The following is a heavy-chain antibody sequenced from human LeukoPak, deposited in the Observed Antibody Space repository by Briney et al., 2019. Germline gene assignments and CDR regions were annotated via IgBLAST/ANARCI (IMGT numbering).Heavy chain of an antibody. CDR2: INPNSGGT. Sequence: ASVKVSCKASGYTFTGYYIHWVRQAPGQGLEWMGWINPNSGGTNYAQKFQGRVTMTRDTSISTAYMELSRLISDDTAVYYCARNHFDFWSGYSATYFDYWGQGTLVTVSS. J-gene: IGHJ4*02. CDR3: ARNHFDFWSGYSATYFDY. D-gene: IGHD3-3*01. CDR1: GYTFTGYY. V-gene: IGHV1-2*02.